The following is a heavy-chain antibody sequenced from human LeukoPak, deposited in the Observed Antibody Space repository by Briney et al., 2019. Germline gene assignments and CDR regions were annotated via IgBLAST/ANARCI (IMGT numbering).Heavy chain of an antibody. CDR1: GFTFSSYG. CDR2: ISGMGGST. V-gene: IGHV3-23*01. D-gene: IGHD6-13*01. J-gene: IGHJ6*03. CDR3: NTDRVERSSSWSSYYYYYYYMDV. Sequence: GGSRRLAWAAAGFTFSSYGMSWVRQAAGKVLEWVSSISGMGGSTYYAESVKGRFTISRDNSKNTLYLQMNSLRAEDTAVYYCNTDRVERSSSWSSYYYYYYYMDVWGKGTTVTISS.